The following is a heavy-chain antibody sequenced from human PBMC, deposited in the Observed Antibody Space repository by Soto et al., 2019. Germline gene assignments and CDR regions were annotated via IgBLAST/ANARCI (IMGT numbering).Heavy chain of an antibody. CDR3: ARPRGGDWGYCSSTSCPRFYYYYGMDV. Sequence: SVKVSCKASGGTFSIYAISWVLQSPGQWLDWMGGIIPIFGTANYAQKFQGRVTITADESTSTAYMELSSLRSEDTAVYYCARPRGGDWGYCSSTSCPRFYYYYGMDVWGQGTTVTVSS. D-gene: IGHD2-2*01. CDR2: IIPIFGTA. V-gene: IGHV1-69*13. CDR1: GGTFSIYA. J-gene: IGHJ6*02.